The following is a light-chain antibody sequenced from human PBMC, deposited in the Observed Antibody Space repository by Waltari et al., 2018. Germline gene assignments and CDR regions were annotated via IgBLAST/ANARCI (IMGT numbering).Light chain of an antibody. CDR2: EVS. Sequence: QSALTQPASVSGSPGQSIIISCTGTSSDVGGYNYVSWYQQHPGKAPKLMIYEVSNRPSGVSNRFSGSKSGNTASLTISGLQAEDEADYYCSSYTSSRSVIFGGGTKLTVL. J-gene: IGLJ2*01. CDR3: SSYTSSRSVI. V-gene: IGLV2-14*01. CDR1: SSDVGGYNY.